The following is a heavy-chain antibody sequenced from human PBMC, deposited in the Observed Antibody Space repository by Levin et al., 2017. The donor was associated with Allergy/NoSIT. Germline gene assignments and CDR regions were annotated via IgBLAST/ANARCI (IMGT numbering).Heavy chain of an antibody. Sequence: SETLSLTCTVSGSSFSGGFHWGWIRQPPGKGLELIGSIYHNGNTNYNPSLKSRVTISLDTSKNQFSLNLSSVTAADTAVYYCARAVGVVIPAAIDYWGQGNLVTVSS. J-gene: IGHJ4*02. CDR1: GSSFSGGFH. D-gene: IGHD3-3*01. CDR3: ARAVGVVIPAAIDY. CDR2: IYHNGNT. V-gene: IGHV4-38-2*02.